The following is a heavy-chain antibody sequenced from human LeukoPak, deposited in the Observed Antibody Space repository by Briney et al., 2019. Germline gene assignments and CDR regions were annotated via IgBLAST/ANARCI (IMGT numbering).Heavy chain of an antibody. CDR1: GGTFSSYA. CDR3: ARGFSPYYYDSSGYLYYYYGMDV. J-gene: IGHJ6*02. V-gene: IGHV1-69*13. CDR2: IIPIFGTA. D-gene: IGHD3-22*01. Sequence: SVKVSCKASGGTFSSYAISWVRQAPGQGLEWMGGIIPIFGTANYAQKFQGRVTITADESTSTAYMELSSLRSEDTAVYYRARGFSPYYYDSSGYLYYYYGMDVWGQGTTVTVSS.